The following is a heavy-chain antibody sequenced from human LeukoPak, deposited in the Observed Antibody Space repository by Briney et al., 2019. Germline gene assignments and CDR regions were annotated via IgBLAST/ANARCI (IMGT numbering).Heavy chain of an antibody. CDR2: VNLQGST. V-gene: IGHV4-4*02. CDR1: GGSISNTNW. J-gene: IGHJ1*01. CDR3: GRDSEYFHH. Sequence: SETLSLTCGVSGGSISNTNWWTWVRQPPGKGLEWIGEVNLQGSTYYNPSLKSRVTISVDTSKNQFSLKLSSVTAADTAVYYCGRDSEYFHHWGQGTLVSVSS.